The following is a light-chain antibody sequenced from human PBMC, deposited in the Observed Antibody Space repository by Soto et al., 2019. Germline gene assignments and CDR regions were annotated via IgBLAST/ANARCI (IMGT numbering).Light chain of an antibody. CDR2: GAF. J-gene: IGKJ2*01. V-gene: IGKV3-20*01. Sequence: EIVLTQSPGTLSLSPGERATLSCRASQSVSTSQLAWYQQKPGQAPRLLIYGAFSRATGIPDRFSGSGAETDFTLTISRLEPEDFAVYYCQLYGSSPPYTFGQGTKLEIK. CDR1: QSVSTSQ. CDR3: QLYGSSPPYT.